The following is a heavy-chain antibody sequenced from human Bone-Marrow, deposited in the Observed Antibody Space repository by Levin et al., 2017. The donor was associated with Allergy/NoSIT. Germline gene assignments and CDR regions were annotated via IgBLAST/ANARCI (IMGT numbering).Heavy chain of an antibody. CDR2: ISSSSSYI. J-gene: IGHJ3*02. D-gene: IGHD5-18*01. CDR1: GFTFSSYS. V-gene: IGHV3-21*01. CDR3: AREWLQDDAFDI. Sequence: GESLKISCAASGFTFSSYSMNWVRQAPGKGLEWVSSISSSSSYIYYADSVKGRFTISRDNAKNSLYLQMNSLRAEDTAVYYCAREWLQDDAFDIWGQGTMVTVSS.